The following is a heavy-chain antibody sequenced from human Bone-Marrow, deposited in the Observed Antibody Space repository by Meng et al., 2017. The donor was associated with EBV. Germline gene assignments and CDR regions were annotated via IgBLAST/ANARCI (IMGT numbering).Heavy chain of an antibody. CDR3: ARVVAAIDY. CDR1: GGSVSSSSYY. V-gene: IGHV4-39*07. CDR2: IYYSGST. Sequence: LQLPEAGPGPVKPSETLSLTCTVSGGSVSSSSYYWGWIRQPPGKGLEWIGSIYYSGSTYYNPSLKSRVTISVDTSKNQFSLKLSSVTAADTAVYYCARVVAAIDYWGQETPVTVSS. D-gene: IGHD2-15*01. J-gene: IGHJ4*02.